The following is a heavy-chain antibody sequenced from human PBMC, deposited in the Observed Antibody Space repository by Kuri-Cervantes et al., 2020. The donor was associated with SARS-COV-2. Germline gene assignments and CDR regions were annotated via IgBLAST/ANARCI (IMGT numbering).Heavy chain of an antibody. V-gene: IGHV3-7*03. J-gene: IGHJ4*02. Sequence: ESLKISCASSGFTFSSYWMSWVRQAPGKGLEWVANIKQDGSEKYYVDSVKGRFTISRDNAKNSLYLQMNSLRAEDTALYYCARGGHAQGSGRPLDYWGQGTLVTVSS. D-gene: IGHD3-10*01. CDR3: ARGGHAQGSGRPLDY. CDR1: GFTFSSYW. CDR2: IKQDGSEK.